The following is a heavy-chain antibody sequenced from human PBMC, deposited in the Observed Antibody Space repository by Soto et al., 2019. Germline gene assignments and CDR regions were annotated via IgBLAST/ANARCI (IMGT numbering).Heavy chain of an antibody. V-gene: IGHV3-23*01. CDR2: IVDSGGTT. D-gene: IGHD3-22*01. Sequence: YLSESGGGLVQPGGSLRLSCAASGFTFTNYAMSWVRQAPGKGLEWVSGIVDSGGTTYYADSVKGRFTISRDNSKNILYLQMSSLRAEDTALYYCAKLRPSFKVVTDGFDIWGQGTMVSVAS. J-gene: IGHJ3*02. CDR1: GFTFTNYA. CDR3: AKLRPSFKVVTDGFDI.